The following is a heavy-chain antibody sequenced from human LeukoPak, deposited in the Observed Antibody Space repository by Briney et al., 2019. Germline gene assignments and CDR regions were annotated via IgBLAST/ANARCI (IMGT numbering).Heavy chain of an antibody. D-gene: IGHD6-13*01. J-gene: IGHJ4*02. CDR2: ISSSGKTI. Sequence: GGPLRLSCEASGFTFSSYEMNWVRQAPGKGLQWVSYISSSGKTIYYADSTKGRFTVSRDNAKNSLYLQMNSLRAEDTAVYCCATTSIAAAVPGCFDYWGQGTLVTVFS. CDR1: GFTFSSYE. CDR3: ATTSIAAAVPGCFDY. V-gene: IGHV3-48*03.